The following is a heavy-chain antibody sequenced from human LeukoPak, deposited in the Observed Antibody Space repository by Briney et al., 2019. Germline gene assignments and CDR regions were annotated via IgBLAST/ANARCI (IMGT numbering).Heavy chain of an antibody. CDR3: ARGFGTVTPSSD. CDR2: IIPIFGTA. CDR1: GGTFSSYA. V-gene: IGHV1-69*13. D-gene: IGHD4-17*01. Sequence: RASVKVSCKASGGTFSSYAISWVRQAPGQGLEWMGGIIPIFGTANYAQKFQGRVTITADESTSTAYMELSSLRSEDTAVYYCARGFGTVTPSSDWGQGTLVTVSS. J-gene: IGHJ4*02.